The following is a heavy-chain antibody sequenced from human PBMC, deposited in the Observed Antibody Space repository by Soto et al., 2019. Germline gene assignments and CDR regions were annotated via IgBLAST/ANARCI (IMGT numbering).Heavy chain of an antibody. D-gene: IGHD3-3*01. Sequence: SVKVSCKASGGTFSSYAISWVRQAPGQGLEWMGGIIPIFGTANYAQKFQGRVTITADESTSTAYMELSSLRSEDTAVYYCARDRISGVAPLYYYYGMDVWGQGTTVTVS. CDR1: GGTFSSYA. J-gene: IGHJ6*02. V-gene: IGHV1-69*13. CDR3: ARDRISGVAPLYYYYGMDV. CDR2: IIPIFGTA.